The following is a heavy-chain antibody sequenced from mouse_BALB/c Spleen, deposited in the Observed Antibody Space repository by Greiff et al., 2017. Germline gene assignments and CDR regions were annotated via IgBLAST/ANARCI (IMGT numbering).Heavy chain of an antibody. Sequence: VQLQQSGPGLVAPSQSLSITCTVSGFSLTSYGVHWVRQPPGKGLEWLGVIWAGGSTNYNSALMSRLSISKDNSKSQVFLKMNSLQTDDTAMYYCAREVRLRPYYFDYWGQGTTLTVSS. CDR3: AREVRLRPYYFDY. V-gene: IGHV2-9*02. CDR2: IWAGGST. D-gene: IGHD1-2*01. CDR1: GFSLTSYG. J-gene: IGHJ2*01.